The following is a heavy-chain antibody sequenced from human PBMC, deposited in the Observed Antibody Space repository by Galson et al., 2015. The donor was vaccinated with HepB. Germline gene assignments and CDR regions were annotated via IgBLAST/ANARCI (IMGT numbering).Heavy chain of an antibody. CDR1: GFTFSNYG. V-gene: IGHV3-30*18. CDR2: LIYDGSYK. Sequence: SLRLSCAASGFTFSNYGMHWVRQAPGKGLEWVAFLIYDGSYKFYADSVKGRFTISRDNSKNSLYLQMNNLRSGDTAIYYCAKDTNGYSVDYWGQGTLVTVSS. J-gene: IGHJ4*02. D-gene: IGHD3-22*01. CDR3: AKDTNGYSVDY.